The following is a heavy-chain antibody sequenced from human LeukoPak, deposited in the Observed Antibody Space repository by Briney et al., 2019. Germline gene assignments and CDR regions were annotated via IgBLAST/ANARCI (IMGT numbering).Heavy chain of an antibody. CDR1: GGSISSYY. J-gene: IGHJ4*02. CDR3: ARDSWLLHIDF. D-gene: IGHD5-12*01. V-gene: IGHV4-39*07. CDR2: ISHSGST. Sequence: SETLSLTCTVSGGSISSYYWGWIRQPPGKVLEWIGSISHSGSTYYNSSLKSRVTISLDTSKNQFSLKLNSVTAADTAVYYCARDSWLLHIDFWGQGILVTVSS.